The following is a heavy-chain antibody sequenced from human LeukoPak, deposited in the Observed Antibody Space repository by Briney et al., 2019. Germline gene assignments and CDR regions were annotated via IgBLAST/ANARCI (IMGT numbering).Heavy chain of an antibody. V-gene: IGHV1-69*13. CDR2: IIPIFGTA. CDR1: GGTFSSYA. D-gene: IGHD5-24*01. J-gene: IGHJ3*02. CDR3: ARSLGMGYNI. Sequence: SVKVSCKASGGTFSSYAISWVRQAPGQGLEWMGGIIPIFGTANYAQKFQGRVSITADESTSTAYMELGSLRSEDTAVYYCARSLGMGYNIWGQGTMVTVSS.